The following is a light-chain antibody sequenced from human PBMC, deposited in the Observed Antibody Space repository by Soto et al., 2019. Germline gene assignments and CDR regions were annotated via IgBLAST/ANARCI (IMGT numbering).Light chain of an antibody. CDR2: GAS. V-gene: IGKV3-15*01. J-gene: IGKJ2*01. CDR3: HLYNSWLYT. Sequence: EIVMTQSPATLSVSPGERATLSCRASQSLGNSLAWYQQKPGQAPRLLIYGASTRATGIPTRFSGSGYETEFTLTISSLQSEDSAVYYCHLYNSWLYTFCQGTNLEIK. CDR1: QSLGNS.